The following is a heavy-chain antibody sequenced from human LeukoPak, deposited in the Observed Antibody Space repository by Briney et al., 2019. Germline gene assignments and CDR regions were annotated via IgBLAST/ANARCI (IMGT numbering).Heavy chain of an antibody. CDR2: ISGSGGST. CDR3: AKSQYYYDSSGYYYFDY. V-gene: IGHV3-23*01. D-gene: IGHD3-22*01. Sequence: GGSLRLSCAASGFTFSSYAMSWVRQAPGKGLEWVSAISGSGGSTYYADSVKGRFTISRDNSKNTLYLQMNSLRAEDTAVYYCAKSQYYYDSSGYYYFDYWGQGTLVTVSS. CDR1: GFTFSSYA. J-gene: IGHJ4*02.